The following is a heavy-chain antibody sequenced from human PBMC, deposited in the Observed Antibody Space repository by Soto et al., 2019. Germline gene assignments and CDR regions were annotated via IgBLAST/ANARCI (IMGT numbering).Heavy chain of an antibody. CDR1: GGTFSSYA. J-gene: IGHJ4*02. Sequence: SVKISCKASGGTFSSYAISWVRQAPGQGLEWVGGIIPRFGTANYAQKFQGRVTITADESTSTAYMELSSLRSEDTAMYYCAKVKYDSSGYYRNFDYWGQGTLVTVSS. D-gene: IGHD3-22*01. CDR2: IIPRFGTA. CDR3: AKVKYDSSGYYRNFDY. V-gene: IGHV1-69*13.